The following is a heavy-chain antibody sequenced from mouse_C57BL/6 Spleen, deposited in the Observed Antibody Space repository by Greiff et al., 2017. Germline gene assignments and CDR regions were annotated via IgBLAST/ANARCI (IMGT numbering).Heavy chain of an antibody. V-gene: IGHV2-2*01. CDR1: GFSLTSYG. Sequence: VQLQESGPGLVQPSQSLSITCTVSGFSLTSYGVHWVRQSPGKGLEWLGVIWSGGSTDYNAAFISRLSISKDNSKSQVFFKMNSLQADDTAIYYCARSAAQAEGFAYWGQGTLVTVSA. D-gene: IGHD3-2*02. J-gene: IGHJ3*01. CDR2: IWSGGST. CDR3: ARSAAQAEGFAY.